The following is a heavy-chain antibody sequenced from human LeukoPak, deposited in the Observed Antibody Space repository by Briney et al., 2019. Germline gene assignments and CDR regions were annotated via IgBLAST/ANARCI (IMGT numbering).Heavy chain of an antibody. D-gene: IGHD3-22*01. Sequence: PGGSLRLSCAASGFTFSTYGLTWVRQAPGEGLEWVSIISGDTIYTYYADSVKGRFTISTDNSRNTVYLQMNSLRAEDTAVYYCAKARGYSGNCGYRTFDYWGQGALVTVSS. CDR2: ISGDTIYT. J-gene: IGHJ4*02. CDR3: AKARGYSGNCGYRTFDY. CDR1: GFTFSTYG. V-gene: IGHV3-23*01.